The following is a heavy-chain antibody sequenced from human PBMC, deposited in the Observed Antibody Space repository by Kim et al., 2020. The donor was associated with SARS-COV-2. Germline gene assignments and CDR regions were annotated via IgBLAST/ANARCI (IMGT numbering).Heavy chain of an antibody. CDR2: IYYSGST. V-gene: IGHV4-59*13. CDR3: ARDLGPNSSSWYYYYYGMDV. Sequence: SETLSLTCTVSGGSISSYYWSWIRQPPGKGLEWIGYIYYSGSTNYNPSLKSRVTISVDTSKNQFSLKLSSVTAADTAVYYCARDLGPNSSSWYYYYYGMDVWAKGPRSPSP. J-gene: IGHJ6*02. D-gene: IGHD6-13*01. CDR1: GGSISSYY.